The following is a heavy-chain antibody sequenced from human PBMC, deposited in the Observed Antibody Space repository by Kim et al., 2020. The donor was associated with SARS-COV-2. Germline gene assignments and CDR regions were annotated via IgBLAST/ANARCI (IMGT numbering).Heavy chain of an antibody. D-gene: IGHD6-19*01. Sequence: GGSLRLSCTASGFTFSSYWMSWVRQAPGKGLEWVANIKQDGSEKYYVDSVKGRFTISRDNAKNSLYLQMNSLRAEDTAVYYCARVGSGWYSWPFDYWGQGTLVTVSS. CDR2: IKQDGSEK. CDR3: ARVGSGWYSWPFDY. V-gene: IGHV3-7*01. CDR1: GFTFSSYW. J-gene: IGHJ4*02.